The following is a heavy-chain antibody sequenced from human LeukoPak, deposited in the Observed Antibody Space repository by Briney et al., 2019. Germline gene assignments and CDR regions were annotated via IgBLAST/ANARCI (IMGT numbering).Heavy chain of an antibody. CDR2: IYYSGST. J-gene: IGHJ3*02. Sequence: SETLSLTCTVSGGSISSYYWSWIRQPPGKGLEWIGYIYYSGSTNYNPSLKSRVTISVDTSKSQFSLKLSSVTAADTAVYYCARERLGEGAFDIWGQGTMVTVSS. CDR1: GGSISSYY. CDR3: ARERLGEGAFDI. D-gene: IGHD3-10*01. V-gene: IGHV4-59*01.